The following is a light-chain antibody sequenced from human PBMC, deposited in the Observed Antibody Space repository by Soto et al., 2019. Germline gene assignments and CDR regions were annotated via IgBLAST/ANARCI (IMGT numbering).Light chain of an antibody. CDR2: DAS. V-gene: IGKV3-15*01. CDR3: QQFNNWPRT. J-gene: IGKJ1*01. CDR1: QSVSSN. Sequence: EIEMTQSPSTLSVSLGERATLSCRASQSVSSNLAWYQQKPGQAPRLLIYDASTMATGIPARFSGSGSGTEFTLTISSLQSEDFAVYYCQQFNNWPRTFGQGTKVEIK.